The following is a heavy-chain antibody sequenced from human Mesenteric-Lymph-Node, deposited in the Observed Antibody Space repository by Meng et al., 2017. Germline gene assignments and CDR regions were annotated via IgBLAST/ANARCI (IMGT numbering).Heavy chain of an antibody. CDR3: ARGKYYDSSGYYY. J-gene: IGHJ4*02. CDR1: GYSFIAYY. CDR2: INPDSGGT. D-gene: IGHD3-22*01. Sequence: ASVKVSCKASGYSFIAYYIHWVRQAPGQGLEWMGRINPDSGGTNYAQRFQGRVTMTRDTSISTAYMELSRLTSDDTAVYYCARGKYYDSSGYYYWGQGTLVTVSS. V-gene: IGHV1-2*06.